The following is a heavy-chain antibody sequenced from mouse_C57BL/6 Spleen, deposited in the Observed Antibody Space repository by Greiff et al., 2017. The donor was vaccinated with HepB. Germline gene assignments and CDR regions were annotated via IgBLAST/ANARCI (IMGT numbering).Heavy chain of an antibody. CDR2: ISSGSSTI. CDR3: ASTGTWAMDY. V-gene: IGHV5-17*01. CDR1: GFTFSDYG. J-gene: IGHJ4*01. Sequence: EVQLVESGGGLVKPGGSLKLSCAASGFTFSDYGMHWVRQAPEKGLEWVAYISSGSSTIYYADTVKGRFTISRDNAKNTLFLQMTSLRSEDTAMYYCASTGTWAMDYWGQGTSVTVSS. D-gene: IGHD4-1*02.